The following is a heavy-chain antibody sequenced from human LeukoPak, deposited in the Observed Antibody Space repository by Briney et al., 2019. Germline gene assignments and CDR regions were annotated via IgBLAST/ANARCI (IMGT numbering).Heavy chain of an antibody. J-gene: IGHJ4*02. D-gene: IGHD3-22*01. Sequence: PGGSLRLSCAASGFTFSNYWMTWVRQAPGKGLEWVANIKQDGSEIYYVDSVKGRFIISRDNAKNSVYLQMNSLRTEDTAVYYCARDVSGYRDYWGQGTLVTVSS. CDR3: ARDVSGYRDY. CDR1: GFTFSNYW. CDR2: IKQDGSEI. V-gene: IGHV3-7*01.